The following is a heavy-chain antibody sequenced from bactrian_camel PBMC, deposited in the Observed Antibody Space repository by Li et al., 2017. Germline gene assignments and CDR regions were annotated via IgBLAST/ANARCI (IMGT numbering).Heavy chain of an antibody. Sequence: HVQLVESGGGSVQAGGSLRLSCAVSGDTLSTYPMGWFRQAPGKEREAVASISSVGLVTDYVDSVKGRFNIRRDNGQTTVYLEMNSLEPEDSGMYYCAAKSQCTMQFDWRGRRTEFNYWGQGTQVTVS. CDR2: ISSVGLVT. D-gene: IGHD3*01. CDR1: GDTLSTYP. CDR3: AAKSQCTMQFDWRGRRTEFNY. J-gene: IGHJ4*01. V-gene: IGHV3S14*01.